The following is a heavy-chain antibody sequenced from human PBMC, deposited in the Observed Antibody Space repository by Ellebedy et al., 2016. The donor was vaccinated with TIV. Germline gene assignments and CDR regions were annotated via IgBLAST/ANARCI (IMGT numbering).Heavy chain of an antibody. CDR2: ISDSGSNT. V-gene: IGHV3-23*01. CDR3: ANTLRSMIPQRENFQR. D-gene: IGHD3-22*01. Sequence: GESLKISCVVSGFTFSSYSMNWVRQAPGKGLEWVSSISDSGSNTYYVDSVRGRFTISRDNSKNTLFLQMYSLRAEDTAVYYCANTLRSMIPQRENFQRWGQGTLVTVSS. CDR1: GFTFSSYS. J-gene: IGHJ1*01.